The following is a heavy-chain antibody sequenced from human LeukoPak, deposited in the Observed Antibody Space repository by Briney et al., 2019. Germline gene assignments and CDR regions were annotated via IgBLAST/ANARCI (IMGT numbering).Heavy chain of an antibody. Sequence: ASVKVSCKASGYNFISYGISWVRQAPGQGLEWMGWISPYNGNTNYAQKLQGRVTMTTDTSTSTAYMELRSLRSDDTAVYYCARDHVDYYDSQFPFDYWGQGTLVTVSS. V-gene: IGHV1-18*01. CDR3: ARDHVDYYDSQFPFDY. J-gene: IGHJ4*02. CDR2: ISPYNGNT. CDR1: GYNFISYG. D-gene: IGHD3-22*01.